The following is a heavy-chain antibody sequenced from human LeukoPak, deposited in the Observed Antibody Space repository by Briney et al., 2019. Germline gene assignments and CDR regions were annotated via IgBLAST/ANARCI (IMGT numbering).Heavy chain of an antibody. Sequence: GSLRLSCTASGFTFGDYAMSWFRQAPGKGLEWAGFIRSKAYGGTTEYAASVKGRFTISRDDSKSIAYLQMNSLKTEDTAVYYCTGYSYGSLFDYWGQGTLVTVSS. J-gene: IGHJ4*02. V-gene: IGHV3-49*03. CDR3: TGYSYGSLFDY. CDR2: IRSKAYGGTT. D-gene: IGHD5-18*01. CDR1: GFTFGDYA.